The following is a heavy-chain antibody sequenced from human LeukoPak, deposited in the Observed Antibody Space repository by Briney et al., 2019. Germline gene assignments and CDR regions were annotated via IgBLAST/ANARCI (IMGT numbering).Heavy chain of an antibody. V-gene: IGHV6-1*01. J-gene: IGHJ4*02. D-gene: IGHD6-13*01. Sequence: SQTLSLTCAISGDSVSSNSAAWNWIRQSPSRGLEWLGRTYYRSKWYNDYAVSVKSRITINPGTSKNQFSLQLNSVTPEDTAVYYCARAVGSSSWYWVGYFDYWGQGTLVTVSS. CDR3: ARAVGSSSWYWVGYFDY. CDR2: TYYRSKWYN. CDR1: GDSVSSNSAA.